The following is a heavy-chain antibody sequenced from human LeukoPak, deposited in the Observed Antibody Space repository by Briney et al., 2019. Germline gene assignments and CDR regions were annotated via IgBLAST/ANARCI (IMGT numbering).Heavy chain of an antibody. CDR1: GYTFTGYY. CDR2: INPNSGGT. Sequence: GASVKVSCKASGYTFTGYYMHWVRQAPGQGLEWMGWINPNSGGTNYAQKFQGRVTMTRDTSISTAYMELSRLRSDDTAVYYCAGDRGAVAGTWFDYWGQGTLVTVSS. V-gene: IGHV1-2*02. D-gene: IGHD6-19*01. CDR3: AGDRGAVAGTWFDY. J-gene: IGHJ4*02.